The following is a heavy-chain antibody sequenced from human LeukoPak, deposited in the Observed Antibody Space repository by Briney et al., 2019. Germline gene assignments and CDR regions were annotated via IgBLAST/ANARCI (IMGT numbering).Heavy chain of an antibody. CDR2: ISSSSSYI. J-gene: IGHJ6*04. V-gene: IGHV3-21*01. Sequence: GGSLRLSCAASVFTFSSYSMNWVRQAPGKGLEWVSSISSSSSYIYYADSVKGRFTISRDNAKNSLYLQMNSLRAEDTAVYYCARVITMVRGVPYYYGMDVWGKGTTVTVSS. CDR1: VFTFSSYS. CDR3: ARVITMVRGVPYYYGMDV. D-gene: IGHD3-10*01.